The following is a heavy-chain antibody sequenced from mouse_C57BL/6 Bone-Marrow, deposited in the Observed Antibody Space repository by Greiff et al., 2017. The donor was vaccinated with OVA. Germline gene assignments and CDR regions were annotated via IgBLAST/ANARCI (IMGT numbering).Heavy chain of an antibody. CDR2: IWSDGST. CDR1: GFSLTSYG. V-gene: IGHV2-6*03. Sequence: VQLKESGPGLVAPSQSLSITCTVSGFSLTSYGVHWVRQPPGKGLEWLVVIWSDGSTTYNSALKSRLSISKDNSKSQVFLKMNSLQTDDTAMYYCARERVLWLRRGTYYAMDYWGQGTSVTVSS. CDR3: ARERVLWLRRGTYYAMDY. J-gene: IGHJ4*01. D-gene: IGHD2-2*01.